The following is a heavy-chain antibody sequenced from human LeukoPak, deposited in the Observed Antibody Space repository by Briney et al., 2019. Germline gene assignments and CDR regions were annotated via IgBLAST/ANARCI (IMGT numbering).Heavy chain of an antibody. J-gene: IGHJ4*02. CDR3: ASLGDYRAGGY. CDR1: GGSFSGYY. D-gene: IGHD4-11*01. CDR2: INHSGGT. V-gene: IGHV4-34*01. Sequence: SETLSLTCAVYGGSFSGYYWSWIRQPPGKGLEWIGEINHSGGTNYNPSLKSRVTISVDTSKNQFSLKLSSVTAADTAVYYCASLGDYRAGGYWGQGTLVTVSS.